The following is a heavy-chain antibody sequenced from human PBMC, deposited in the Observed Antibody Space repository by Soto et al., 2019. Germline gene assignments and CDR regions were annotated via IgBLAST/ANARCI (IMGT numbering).Heavy chain of an antibody. V-gene: IGHV1-18*04. CDR1: GYTFTSYG. CDR2: ISAYNGNT. D-gene: IGHD2-15*01. Sequence: QVQLVQSGAEVKKPGASVKVSCKASGYTFTSYGISWVRQAPGQGLEWMGWISAYNGNTNYAQKLQGRVTMTTDTSTITAYMELRSLRSDDTAVYYCARGGYCSGGSCYSFGGSDYYGMDVWGQGTTVTVSS. J-gene: IGHJ6*02. CDR3: ARGGYCSGGSCYSFGGSDYYGMDV.